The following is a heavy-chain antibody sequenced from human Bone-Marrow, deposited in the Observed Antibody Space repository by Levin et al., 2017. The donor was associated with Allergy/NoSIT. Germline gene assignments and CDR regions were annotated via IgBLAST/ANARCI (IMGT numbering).Heavy chain of an antibody. Sequence: GASVKVSCKASGYTFTGYYMHWVRQAPGQGLEWMGRINPNSGGTNYAQKFQGRVTMTRDTSISTAYMGLSRLRSDGTAVYYCASTLLTETTVNPFDYWGQGTLVTVSS. CDR3: ASTLLTETTVNPFDY. CDR2: INPNSGGT. V-gene: IGHV1-2*06. J-gene: IGHJ4*02. CDR1: GYTFTGYY. D-gene: IGHD4-17*01.